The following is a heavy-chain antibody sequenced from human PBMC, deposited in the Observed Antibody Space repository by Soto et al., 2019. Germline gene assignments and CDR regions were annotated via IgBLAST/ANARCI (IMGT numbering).Heavy chain of an antibody. V-gene: IGHV3-21*01. CDR3: ARDLRRHSWFDP. CDR2: ISSSSSYI. J-gene: IGHJ5*02. D-gene: IGHD4-17*01. CDR1: GFTFSSYS. Sequence: GGSLRLSCAASGFTFSSYSMNWVRQAPGKGLEWVSSISSSSSYIYYADSVKGRFTISRDNAKNSLYLQMNSLRAEDTAVYYCARDLRRHSWFDPWGQGTLVTVSS.